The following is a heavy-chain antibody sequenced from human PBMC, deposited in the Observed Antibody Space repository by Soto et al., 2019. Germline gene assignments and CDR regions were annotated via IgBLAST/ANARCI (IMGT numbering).Heavy chain of an antibody. CDR3: ARDGVYNWFDP. V-gene: IGHV4-39*02. Sequence: SETLSLTCTVSGGSISSSSYYWGWIRQPPGKGLEWIGSIYYSGSTYYNPSLKSRVTISVDTSKNQFSLKLSSVTAADTAVYYCARDGVYNWFDPWGQGTLVTVSS. D-gene: IGHD6-6*01. CDR2: IYYSGST. J-gene: IGHJ5*02. CDR1: GGSISSSSYY.